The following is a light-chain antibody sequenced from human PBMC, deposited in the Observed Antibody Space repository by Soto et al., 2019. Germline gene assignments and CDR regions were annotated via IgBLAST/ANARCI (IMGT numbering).Light chain of an antibody. CDR3: QQYSSSHT. V-gene: IGKV3-20*01. CDR2: GAS. CDR1: QSVSSSY. J-gene: IGKJ4*01. Sequence: ETVLTQSPGTLSLSPGERATLSCRASQSVSSSYLAWYQQKPGQAPGLLIYGASSRATGIPDRFSGSGSGTDFTLTISRLEPEDFAVYYCQQYSSSHTFGGGTKVEIK.